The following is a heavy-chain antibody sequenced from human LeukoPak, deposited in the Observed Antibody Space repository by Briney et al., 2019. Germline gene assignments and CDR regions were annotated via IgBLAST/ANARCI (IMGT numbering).Heavy chain of an antibody. Sequence: PGGSLKLSCAASGFSFSSYAMSWVRQAPGKGLEWVSSISGSGDNTYYAESVKGRFTISRDNSKNTLFLQMNSLRAEDTAVFYCAKRSGYTTGWFFDFWGQGTLVTLSS. CDR3: AKRSGYTTGWFFDF. CDR1: GFSFSSYA. CDR2: ISGSGDNT. J-gene: IGHJ4*02. V-gene: IGHV3-23*01. D-gene: IGHD6-19*01.